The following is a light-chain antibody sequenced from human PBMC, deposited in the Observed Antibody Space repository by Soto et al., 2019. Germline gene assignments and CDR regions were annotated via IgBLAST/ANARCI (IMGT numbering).Light chain of an antibody. V-gene: IGKV1-16*01. Sequence: DIQMTPSPSSLSVSVGDRVTITFPASQDIGSSFGWFQQKPGKAPKPLIYAASTLQVGVPSMFSSNGSGTDFILTISSLQPEYFATYYCLQYKSYPRTFGPGTKVEIK. CDR2: AAS. CDR3: LQYKSYPRT. J-gene: IGKJ1*01. CDR1: QDIGSS.